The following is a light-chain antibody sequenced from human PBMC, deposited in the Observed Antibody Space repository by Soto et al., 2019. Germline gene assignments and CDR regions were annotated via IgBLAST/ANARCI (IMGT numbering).Light chain of an antibody. CDR2: GAS. CDR3: QHYVETSPIT. CDR1: HGVSSR. J-gene: IGKJ5*01. V-gene: IGKV3-20*01. Sequence: IVMTHAPCTLSLSPVERAALSCRGSHGVSSRLAWYQQKPGQAPRLLISGASSRATGIPDRFSGSGSGTDFTLTISRLEPEDFALYYCQHYVETSPITFGQGTRLEI.